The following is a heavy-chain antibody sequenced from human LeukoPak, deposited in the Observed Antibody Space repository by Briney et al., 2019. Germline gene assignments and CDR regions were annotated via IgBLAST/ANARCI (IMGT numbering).Heavy chain of an antibody. Sequence: PGGSLRLSCAASGFTFSSYAMHWVRQAPGKGLEWVAVISYDGSNKYYADSVKGRFTISGDNSKNTLYLQMNSLRAEDTAVYYCARALSGAYYFDYWGQGTLVTVSS. CDR3: ARALSGAYYFDY. D-gene: IGHD3-10*01. CDR2: ISYDGSNK. CDR1: GFTFSSYA. J-gene: IGHJ4*02. V-gene: IGHV3-30-3*01.